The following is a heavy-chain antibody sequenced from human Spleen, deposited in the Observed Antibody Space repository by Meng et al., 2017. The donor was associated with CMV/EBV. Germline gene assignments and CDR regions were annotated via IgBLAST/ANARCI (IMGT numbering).Heavy chain of an antibody. CDR3: AKDMGRIAARPDWYFDL. CDR2: ISWDGGST. CDR1: GFTFDDYA. V-gene: IGHV3-43D*03. D-gene: IGHD6-6*01. J-gene: IGHJ2*01. Sequence: GESLKISCAASGFTFDDYAMHWVRQAPGKGLEWVSLISWDGGSTYYADSVKGRFTISRDSSKNSLYLQMNSLRAEDTALYYCAKDMGRIAARPDWYFDLWGRGTLVTVSS.